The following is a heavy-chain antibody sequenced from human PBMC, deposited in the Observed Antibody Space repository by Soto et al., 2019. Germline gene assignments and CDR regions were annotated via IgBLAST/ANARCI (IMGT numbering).Heavy chain of an antibody. CDR2: INHSGST. J-gene: IGHJ6*03. Sequence: SETLSLTCAVYGGSFSGYYWSWIRQPPGKGLEWIGEINHSGSTNYNPSLKSRVTISVDTSKNQFSLKLSSVTAADTAVYYCARGQEAARDPYYYYMDVWGKGTTVTVSS. D-gene: IGHD6-6*01. V-gene: IGHV4-34*01. CDR1: GGSFSGYY. CDR3: ARGQEAARDPYYYYMDV.